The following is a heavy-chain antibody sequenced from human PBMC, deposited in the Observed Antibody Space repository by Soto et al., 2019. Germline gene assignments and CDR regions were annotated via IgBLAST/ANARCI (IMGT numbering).Heavy chain of an antibody. Sequence: QVQLVESGGGVVQPGRSLRLSCAASGFTFSSYAMHWVRQAPGKGLEWVAVISYDGSNKYYAHSVKGRFTISRDNSKNTLYLQMNSLRAEDTAVYYCASDACSGGSGYPEEYYFVYWGQRTLVTVSS. CDR3: ASDACSGGSGYPEEYYFVY. J-gene: IGHJ4*02. CDR2: ISYDGSNK. CDR1: GFTFSSYA. D-gene: IGHD2-15*01. V-gene: IGHV3-30-3*01.